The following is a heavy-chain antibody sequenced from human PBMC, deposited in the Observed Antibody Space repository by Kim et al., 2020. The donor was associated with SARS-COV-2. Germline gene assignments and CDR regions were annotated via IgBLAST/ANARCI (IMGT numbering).Heavy chain of an antibody. Sequence: GGSLRLSCAASGFTFSSYWMSWVRQAPGKGLEWVANIKQDGSEKYYVDSVKGRFTISRDNAKNSLYLQMNSLRAEDTAVYYCARDPYYDSSGYYLSAFDIWGQGTMVTVSS. CDR2: IKQDGSEK. CDR3: ARDPYYDSSGYYLSAFDI. CDR1: GFTFSSYW. D-gene: IGHD3-22*01. V-gene: IGHV3-7*01. J-gene: IGHJ3*02.